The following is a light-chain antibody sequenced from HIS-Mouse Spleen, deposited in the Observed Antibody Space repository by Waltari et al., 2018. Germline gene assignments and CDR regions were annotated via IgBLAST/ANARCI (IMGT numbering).Light chain of an antibody. J-gene: IGKJ4*01. V-gene: IGKV3-15*01. CDR1: QSVSSN. Sequence: EIVMTQSPATLSVSPGERATLSCRASQSVSSNLAWYQQKPGQAPSLFIYGASTRATGIPARFSGSGSGTEFTLTINSLQSEDFAVYYCQQYNNWPPLTFGGGTKVEIK. CDR3: QQYNNWPPLT. CDR2: GAS.